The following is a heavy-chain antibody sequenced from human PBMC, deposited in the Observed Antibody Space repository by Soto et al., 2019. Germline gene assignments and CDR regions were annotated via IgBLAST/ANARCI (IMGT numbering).Heavy chain of an antibody. CDR3: ARGKSRRKPLKWFDP. CDR1: GGSFSGYY. CDR2: INHSGST. Sequence: SETLSLTCAVYGGSFSGYYWSWILQPPGKGLEWIGEINHSGSTNYNPSLKSRVTISVDTSKNQFSLKLSSVTAADTAVYYCARGKSRRKPLKWFDPWGQGTLVTVS. J-gene: IGHJ5*02. V-gene: IGHV4-34*01.